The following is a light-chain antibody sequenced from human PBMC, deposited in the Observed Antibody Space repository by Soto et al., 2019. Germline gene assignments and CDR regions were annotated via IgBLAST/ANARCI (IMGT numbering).Light chain of an antibody. CDR1: QSLLHSSGYHY. CDR2: LGS. J-gene: IGKJ1*01. Sequence: LMTQSPLSLPVTPGEPASISCRSTQSLLHSSGYHYLDWYLQKPGQSPQLLIYLGSNRSSGVPYRFSGSGSGTDFALKISRVETDDVGVYYFMQALQTPCTFGQGTKVELK. V-gene: IGKV2-28*01. CDR3: MQALQTPCT.